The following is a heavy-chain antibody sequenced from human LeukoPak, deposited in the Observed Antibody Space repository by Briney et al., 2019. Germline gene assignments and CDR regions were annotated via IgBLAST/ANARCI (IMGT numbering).Heavy chain of an antibody. CDR3: ANDLPHKVWFDS. CDR2: ISNRGDTT. V-gene: IGHV3-23*01. J-gene: IGHJ5*01. Sequence: GGSLRLSCAASGFTFSSHAMSWVRQAPGKGLQWVSGISNRGDTTYYADSVKGRFTISRDNSKNTLNLQMSTLTAEDTAVYYCANDLPHKVWFDSWGQGTLVTVSS. CDR1: GFTFSSHA.